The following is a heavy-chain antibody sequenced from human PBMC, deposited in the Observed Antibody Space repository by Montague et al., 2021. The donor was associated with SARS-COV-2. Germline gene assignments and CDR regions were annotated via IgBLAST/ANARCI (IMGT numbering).Heavy chain of an antibody. V-gene: IGHV4-59*12. D-gene: IGHD5-12*01. CDR2: IYYSGST. CDR3: ARTVLYSGYDYSWFDP. J-gene: IGHJ5*02. Sequence: SETLSLTCTVSGGSISSYYWSWIRQPPGKGLEWIGYIYYSGSTNYNPSLKSRVTISVDTSKNQSSLKLSSVTAADTAVYYCARTVLYSGYDYSWFDPWGQGTPVTVSS. CDR1: GGSISSYY.